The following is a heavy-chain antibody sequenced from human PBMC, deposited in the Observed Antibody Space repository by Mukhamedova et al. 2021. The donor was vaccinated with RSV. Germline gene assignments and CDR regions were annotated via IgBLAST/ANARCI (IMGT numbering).Heavy chain of an antibody. CDR1: DYY. CDR3: ARDPCSGGSCYGSSDY. J-gene: IGHJ4*02. D-gene: IGHD2-15*01. CDR2: IYSNSGRV. V-gene: IGHV3-11*01. Sequence: DYYMSWIRQAPGKGLEWVSCIYSNSGRVYYADSVKGRFTLSRDNAKNSLYLQMNSLRAEDTAVYYCARDPCSGGSCYGSSDYWGQG.